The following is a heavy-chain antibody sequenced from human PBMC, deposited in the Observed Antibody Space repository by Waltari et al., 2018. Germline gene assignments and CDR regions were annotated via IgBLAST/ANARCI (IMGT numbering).Heavy chain of an antibody. D-gene: IGHD6-19*01. CDR1: GGSIINYF. CDR3: ARRDSSGRYYGD. V-gene: IGHV4-59*08. J-gene: IGHJ4*02. Sequence: QVQLQESGPGLVKPSETLSLTCSVSGGSIINYFWNWIRQSPGNGLEWIGYVRHTGFSKFNPSLKSRATMSADPSKSQISLRLTSVTATDTAVYYCARRDSSGRYYGDWGQGTPVIVSS. CDR2: VRHTGFS.